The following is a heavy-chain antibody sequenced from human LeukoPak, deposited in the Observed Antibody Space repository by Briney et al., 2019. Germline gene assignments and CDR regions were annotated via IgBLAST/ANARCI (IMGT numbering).Heavy chain of an antibody. CDR2: IYYSGST. CDR3: AREGTRDYYDSRWRNWFDP. Sequence: SETLSLTCAVYGGSISSYYWSWIRQPPGKGLEWIGYIYYSGSTNYNPSLKSRVTISVDTSKNQFSLKLSSVTAADTAVYYCAREGTRDYYDSRWRNWFDPWGQGTLVTVSS. CDR1: GGSISSYY. D-gene: IGHD3-22*01. V-gene: IGHV4-59*01. J-gene: IGHJ5*02.